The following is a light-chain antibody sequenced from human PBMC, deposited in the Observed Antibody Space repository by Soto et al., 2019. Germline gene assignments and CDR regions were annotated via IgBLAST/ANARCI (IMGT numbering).Light chain of an antibody. CDR3: QKYNNAPLT. CDR2: AAS. J-gene: IGKJ4*01. Sequence: DIQMTQSPSSLSASVRDRVTITCRASQDIANYLAWYQQKPGKVPKVLIYAASALRSGVPSRFSGSGSGTEFTLTISSLQPEDVATYYCQKYNNAPLTFGGGTKVEIK. CDR1: QDIANY. V-gene: IGKV1-27*01.